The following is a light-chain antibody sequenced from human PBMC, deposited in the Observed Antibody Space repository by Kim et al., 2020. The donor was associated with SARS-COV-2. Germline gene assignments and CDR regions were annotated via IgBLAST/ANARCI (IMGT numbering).Light chain of an antibody. CDR3: QQYTNWPPLT. J-gene: IGKJ4*01. CDR1: QSVSSN. Sequence: EIVMTQSPATLSVSPGERATRSCRASQSVSSNLAWYQQKPGQAPRLLIYGASTRATGIPARFSGSGSGTEFTLTISSLQSEDFAVYYGQQYTNWPPLTFGGGTKVDIK. CDR2: GAS. V-gene: IGKV3-15*01.